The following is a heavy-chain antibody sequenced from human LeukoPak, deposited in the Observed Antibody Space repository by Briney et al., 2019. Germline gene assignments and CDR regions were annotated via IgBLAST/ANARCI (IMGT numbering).Heavy chain of an antibody. CDR2: IWYDVSNK. CDR1: GFTFSSYG. Sequence: GGSLRLSCAASGFTFSSYGMHWVRQAPGKGLEWVAVIWYDVSNKYYADSVKGRFTISRDNSKNTLYLQMNSLRAEDTAVYYCARERGYGGNHCYHYGMDVWGQGTTVTVSS. V-gene: IGHV3-33*01. J-gene: IGHJ6*02. CDR3: ARERGYGGNHCYHYGMDV. D-gene: IGHD4-23*01.